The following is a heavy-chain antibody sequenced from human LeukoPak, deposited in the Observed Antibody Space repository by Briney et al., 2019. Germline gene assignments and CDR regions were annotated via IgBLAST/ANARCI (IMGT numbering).Heavy chain of an antibody. D-gene: IGHD2-2*01. J-gene: IGHJ6*02. V-gene: IGHV3-53*01. CDR3: ARDLPPAPWNGMDV. CDR1: GLTVSSNY. Sequence: PGGSLRLSCAASGLTVSSNYMSWVRQAPGKGLEWVSVIYSGGSTYYADSVKGRFTTSRDNSKNTLYLQMNSLRPEDTAVYYCARDLPPAPWNGMDVWGQGTTVTVSS. CDR2: IYSGGST.